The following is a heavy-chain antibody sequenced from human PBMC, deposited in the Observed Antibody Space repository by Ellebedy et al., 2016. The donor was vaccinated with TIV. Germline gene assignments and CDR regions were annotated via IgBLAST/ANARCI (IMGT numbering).Heavy chain of an antibody. CDR3: ARLLVTWDYYYYGMDV. D-gene: IGHD4-23*01. CDR2: IKQDGSEK. Sequence: GGSLRLXXAASGFTFSSYWMTWVRQAPGKGLEWVANIKQDGSEKYYVDSVKGRFTISRDNAKNSLYLQMNSLRAEDTAVYYCARLLVTWDYYYYGMDVWGQGTTVTVSS. V-gene: IGHV3-7*01. CDR1: GFTFSSYW. J-gene: IGHJ6*02.